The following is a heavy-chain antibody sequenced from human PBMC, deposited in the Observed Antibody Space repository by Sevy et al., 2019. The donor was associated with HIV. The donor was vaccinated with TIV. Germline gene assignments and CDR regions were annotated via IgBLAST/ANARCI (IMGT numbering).Heavy chain of an antibody. Sequence: ASVKVSCRASGYTFTSYDIHWVRQTTGQGLEWMGWMSPNSGNTGYAQKFQGRVTMTRITSKGTAYIELSSLRSDDTAGYYCVRILSTSYYNYHALDVWGQGTTVTVSS. CDR3: VRILSTSYYNYHALDV. J-gene: IGHJ6*02. D-gene: IGHD2-2*01. V-gene: IGHV1-8*01. CDR1: GYTFTSYD. CDR2: MSPNSGNT.